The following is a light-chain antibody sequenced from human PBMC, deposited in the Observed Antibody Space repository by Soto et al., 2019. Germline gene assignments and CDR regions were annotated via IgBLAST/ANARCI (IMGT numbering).Light chain of an antibody. CDR1: HTVSRSS. V-gene: IGKV3-20*01. CDR3: QHYCSIPWT. J-gene: IGKJ1*01. Sequence: IVLPPSRGTLSLSQGERAILSCRASHTVSRSSLAWYQQRPGQAPRLLIYCASSRDSGVPDRFSGSGSGTDFTLTISRLEPEDVAVYYCQHYCSIPWTFGQGTKVDIK. CDR2: CAS.